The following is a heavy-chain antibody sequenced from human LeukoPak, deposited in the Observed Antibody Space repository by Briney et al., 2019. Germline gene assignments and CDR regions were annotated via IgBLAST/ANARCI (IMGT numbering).Heavy chain of an antibody. CDR1: GFTFSTYA. V-gene: IGHV3-21*01. CDR3: ASRYCTDSNCYSFDY. Sequence: GGSLRLSCAASGFTFSTYAMNWVRQAPGKGLEWVSSISRSATSIFYADSVKGRFTVSRDNAKNSLYLQMNSLRAEDTAVYYCASRYCTDSNCYSFDYWGQGTLVTVPS. CDR2: ISRSATSI. D-gene: IGHD2-15*01. J-gene: IGHJ4*02.